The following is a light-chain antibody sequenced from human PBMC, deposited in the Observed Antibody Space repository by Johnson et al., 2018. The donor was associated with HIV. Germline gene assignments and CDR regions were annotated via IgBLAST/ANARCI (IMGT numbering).Light chain of an antibody. CDR1: SSNIGNNY. J-gene: IGLJ1*01. V-gene: IGLV1-51*02. CDR3: GTRDSSLSAYV. CDR2: EHN. Sequence: QSVLTQPPSVSAAPGQKVTISCSGSSSNIGNNYVSWYQQLPGTAPKLLIYEHNKRPSGIPDRFSGSKSGPSATLGITGIPTGAAADYYCGTRDSSLSAYVCVTGTKVTVL.